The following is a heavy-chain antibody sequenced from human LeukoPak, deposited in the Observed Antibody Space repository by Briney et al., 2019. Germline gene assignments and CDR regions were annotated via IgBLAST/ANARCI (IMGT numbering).Heavy chain of an antibody. CDR1: GYTFTDYH. D-gene: IGHD2-8*01. CDR3: AREYCSNGVCYRVYFDY. V-gene: IGHV1-2*02. J-gene: IGHJ4*02. Sequence: GASVKVSCKASGYTFTDYHMHWVRQTPGQGLEGMGWINPNSGGTNYAQKFQGRVTITRETSISTADIDLSSRTSDDTAVYYCAREYCSNGVCYRVYFDYWGQGTLLTVSS. CDR2: INPNSGGT.